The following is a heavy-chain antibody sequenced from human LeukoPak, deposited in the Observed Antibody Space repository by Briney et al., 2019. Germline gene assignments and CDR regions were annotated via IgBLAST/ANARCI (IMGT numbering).Heavy chain of an antibody. CDR2: IKQDGSEQ. J-gene: IGHJ3*02. V-gene: IGHV3-7*01. CDR3: VRVRGGSVRGGFDI. D-gene: IGHD3-10*01. Sequence: GGSLRLSCAAYGFTFSNYWMNWVRQAPGKGLEWVANIKQDGSEQYYVDSVRGRFTISRDNAKNSLYLQMNSLRTEDTAVYYCVRVRGGSVRGGFDIWGQGTLVSVSS. CDR1: GFTFSNYW.